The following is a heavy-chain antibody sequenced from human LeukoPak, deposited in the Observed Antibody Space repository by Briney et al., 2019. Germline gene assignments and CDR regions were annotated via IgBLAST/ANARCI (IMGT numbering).Heavy chain of an antibody. CDR3: ARDIHDCSSTSCYNWFDP. D-gene: IGHD2-2*01. J-gene: IGHJ5*02. CDR2: IYHSGST. CDR1: GYSISSGYY. V-gene: IGHV4-38-2*02. Sequence: SETLSLICTVSGYSISSGYYWGWIRQPPGKGLEWIGSIYHSGSTYYNPSLKSRVTISVDTSKNQFSLKLSSVTAADTAVYYCARDIHDCSSTSCYNWFDPWGQGTLVTVSS.